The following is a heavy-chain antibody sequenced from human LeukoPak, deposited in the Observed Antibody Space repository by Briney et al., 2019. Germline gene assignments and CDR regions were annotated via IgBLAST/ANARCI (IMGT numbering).Heavy chain of an antibody. CDR3: ARDTLGGYDYYFDY. CDR1: GFTFSSYA. CDR2: TSYDGSNK. D-gene: IGHD5-12*01. J-gene: IGHJ4*02. Sequence: PGGSLRLSCAASGFTFSSYAMHWVRQAPGKGLEWVAVTSYDGSNKYYADSVKGRFTISRDNSKNTLYLQMNSLRAEDTAVYYCARDTLGGYDYYFDYWGQGTLVTVSS. V-gene: IGHV3-30-3*01.